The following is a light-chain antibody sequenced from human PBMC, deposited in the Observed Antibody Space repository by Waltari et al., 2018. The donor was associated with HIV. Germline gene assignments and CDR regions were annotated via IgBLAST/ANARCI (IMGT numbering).Light chain of an antibody. CDR1: STDVGDYEF. CDR3: CSYAGSYTWM. V-gene: IGLV2-11*01. CDR2: DIN. Sequence: QSALTQPRSVSGSPGQSVTISCTGTSTDVGDYEFVSWYQQYPGKAPKLMIYDINKRPSGVPDRFSGSKSGNTASLIISGLQGEDEADYYCCSYAGSYTWMFGGGTRLTVL. J-gene: IGLJ3*02.